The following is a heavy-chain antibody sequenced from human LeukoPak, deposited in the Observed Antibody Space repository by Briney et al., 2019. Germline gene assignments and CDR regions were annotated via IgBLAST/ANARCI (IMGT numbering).Heavy chain of an antibody. J-gene: IGHJ3*02. CDR2: ISGSGGST. CDR3: ARGGSYLSAFDI. CDR1: GFTFSSYS. V-gene: IGHV3-23*01. D-gene: IGHD1-26*01. Sequence: GGSLRLSCAASGFTFSSYSMNWVRQAPGKGLEWVSAISGSGGSTYYADSVKGRFTISRDNSKNTLYPQMNSLRAEDTAVYYCARGGSYLSAFDIWGQGTMVTVSS.